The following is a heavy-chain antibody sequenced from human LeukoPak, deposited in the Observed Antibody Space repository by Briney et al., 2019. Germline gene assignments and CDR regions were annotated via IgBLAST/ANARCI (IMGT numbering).Heavy chain of an antibody. CDR1: GGSISSSSYY. CDR2: IYYSGST. D-gene: IGHD3-3*01. J-gene: IGHJ5*02. Sequence: SETLSLTCTVSGGSISSSSYYWGWIRQPPGKGLEWIGSIYYSGSTYYNPSLKSRVTISVDTSKDQFSLKLSSVTAADTAVYYCARRRFLEWLLEDPNWFDPWGQGTLVTVSS. V-gene: IGHV4-39*07. CDR3: ARRRFLEWLLEDPNWFDP.